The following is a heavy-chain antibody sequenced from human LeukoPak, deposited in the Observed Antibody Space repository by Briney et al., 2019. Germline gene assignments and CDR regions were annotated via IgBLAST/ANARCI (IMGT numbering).Heavy chain of an antibody. Sequence: ASVKVSCKASGYTFTGYYMHWVRQAPGQGLEWMGWINHNSGGTNYAQKFQGRVTMTRDTSISTAYMELSRLRSDDTAVYYCARDSGPDAFDIWGQGTMVTVSS. CDR2: INHNSGGT. CDR3: ARDSGPDAFDI. CDR1: GYTFTGYY. V-gene: IGHV1-2*02. J-gene: IGHJ3*02. D-gene: IGHD2-15*01.